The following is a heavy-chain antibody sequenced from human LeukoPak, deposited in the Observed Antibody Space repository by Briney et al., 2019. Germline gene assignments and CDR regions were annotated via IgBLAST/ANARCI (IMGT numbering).Heavy chain of an antibody. CDR2: TYYRSKWYN. J-gene: IGHJ5*02. Sequence: SQTLSLTYAISGDSVSSNSAAWNWIRQSPSRGLEWLGRTYYRSKWYNDYAVSVKSRITINPDTSKNQFSLQLNSVTPEDTAVYYCARGQYFDWLRGNWFDPWGQGTPVTVSS. D-gene: IGHD3-9*01. CDR3: ARGQYFDWLRGNWFDP. V-gene: IGHV6-1*01. CDR1: GDSVSSNSAA.